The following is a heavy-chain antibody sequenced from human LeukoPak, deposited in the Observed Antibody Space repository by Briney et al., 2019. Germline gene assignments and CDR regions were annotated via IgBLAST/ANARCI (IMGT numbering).Heavy chain of an antibody. Sequence: SETLSLTCTVSGGSISSYFWSWIRQPPGKGLEWIGYIYYSGSTNYNPSLKSRVTISVDTSKNQFSLKLSSVTAADTAVYYCARRTSNPVGAIDYWGQGTLVTVSS. D-gene: IGHD1-26*01. CDR3: ARRTSNPVGAIDY. CDR2: IYYSGST. J-gene: IGHJ4*02. CDR1: GGSISSYF. V-gene: IGHV4-59*01.